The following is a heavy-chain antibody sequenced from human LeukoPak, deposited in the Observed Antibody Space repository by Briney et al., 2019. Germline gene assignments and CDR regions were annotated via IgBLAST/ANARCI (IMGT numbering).Heavy chain of an antibody. Sequence: PGGSLRLSCAASGFTFSSYSMNWVRRAPGKGLEWVSSISSSSSYIYYADSVKGRFTISRDNAKNSLYLQMNSLRAEDTAVYYCARDHGSGSYYSDYWGQGTLVTVSS. CDR3: ARDHGSGSYYSDY. V-gene: IGHV3-21*01. CDR1: GFTFSSYS. J-gene: IGHJ4*02. D-gene: IGHD3-10*01. CDR2: ISSSSSYI.